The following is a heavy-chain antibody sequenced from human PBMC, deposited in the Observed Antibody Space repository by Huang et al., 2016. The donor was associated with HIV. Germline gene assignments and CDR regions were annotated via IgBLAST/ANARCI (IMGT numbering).Heavy chain of an antibody. D-gene: IGHD3-16*01. CDR1: GGTFSSYA. V-gene: IGHV1-69*13. J-gene: IGHJ3*02. CDR2: IIPIFDTA. Sequence: QVQLVQSGAEVKKPGSSVTVSCKASGGTFSSYAISWVLQATGQGREWMGGIIPIFDTANYAQKFQGRVTITADESTSTAYMELSSLRSEDTAVYYCARGINGGAFDIWGQGTMVTVSS. CDR3: ARGINGGAFDI.